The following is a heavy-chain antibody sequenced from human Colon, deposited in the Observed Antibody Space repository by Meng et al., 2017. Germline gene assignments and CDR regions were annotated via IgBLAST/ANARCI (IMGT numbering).Heavy chain of an antibody. CDR2: IYYTGNT. CDR3: AGGYRYDY. J-gene: IGHJ4*02. CDR1: GGSISSGGYS. Sequence: LQESGPRLVKPSLTLSLTCTVSGGSISSGGYSGTWIRKLPGKGLEWIGYIYYTGNTYYNPSLKSRLSLSIDRSQNQFSLKLSSVTAADTAMYYCAGGYRYDYWGQGTLVTVSS. V-gene: IGHV4-31*03. D-gene: IGHD5-18*01.